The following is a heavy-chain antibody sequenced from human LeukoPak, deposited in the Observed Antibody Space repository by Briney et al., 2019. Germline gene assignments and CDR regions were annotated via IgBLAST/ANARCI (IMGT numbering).Heavy chain of an antibody. D-gene: IGHD3-3*01. CDR2: IYTSGST. V-gene: IGHV4-61*02. J-gene: IGHJ4*02. CDR3: ARDLFYDFWSGYFDY. CDR1: GGSISSGSYY. Sequence: PSETLSLTCTVSGGSISSGSYYWSWIRQPAGKGLEWIGRIYTSGSTNYNPSLKSRVTISVDTSKNQFSLKLSSVTAADTAVYYCARDLFYDFWSGYFDYWGQGTLVTVSS.